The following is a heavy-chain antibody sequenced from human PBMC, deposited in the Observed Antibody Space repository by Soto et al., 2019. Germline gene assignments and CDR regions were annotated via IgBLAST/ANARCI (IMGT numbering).Heavy chain of an antibody. Sequence: QITLKESGPTLVKPTQTLTLTCTFSGFSLSTSGVGVGWIRQPPGKALEWLALIYWDDDKRYSPSLTGRLSITKDTSKNQVVLTMTNMDPVDTATYYCAHRPSFNGYSYDCFDYWGQGTLVTVSS. J-gene: IGHJ4*02. CDR3: AHRPSFNGYSYDCFDY. V-gene: IGHV2-5*02. D-gene: IGHD5-18*01. CDR2: IYWDDDK. CDR1: GFSLSTSGVG.